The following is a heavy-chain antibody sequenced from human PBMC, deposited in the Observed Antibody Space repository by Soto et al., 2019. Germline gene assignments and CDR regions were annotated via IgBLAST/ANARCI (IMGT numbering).Heavy chain of an antibody. Sequence: GGSLRLSCAASGVTFSSYAMSWVRQAPGKGLEWVSAISGSGGSTYYADSVKGRFTISRDNSKNTLYLQMNSLRAEDTAVYYCAKECVGRGSGWYSAVDYWGQGTLVTVSS. J-gene: IGHJ4*02. D-gene: IGHD6-19*01. V-gene: IGHV3-23*01. CDR1: GVTFSSYA. CDR2: ISGSGGST. CDR3: AKECVGRGSGWYSAVDY.